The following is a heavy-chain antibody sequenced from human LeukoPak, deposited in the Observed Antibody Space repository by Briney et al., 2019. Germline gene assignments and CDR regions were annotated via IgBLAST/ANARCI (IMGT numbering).Heavy chain of an antibody. V-gene: IGHV3-33*01. D-gene: IGHD2/OR15-2a*01. J-gene: IGHJ4*02. CDR3: ARAGIVNALDY. CDR2: IWYDGSNT. Sequence: GMSLRLSCAASGYTFSSYGMNWVRQAPGKGLEWVAIIWYDGSNTYFAESVMGRFSISKDNFKNIVYLQMNSLKIEDTGVYYCARAGIVNALDYWGQGAQVTVSP. CDR1: GYTFSSYG.